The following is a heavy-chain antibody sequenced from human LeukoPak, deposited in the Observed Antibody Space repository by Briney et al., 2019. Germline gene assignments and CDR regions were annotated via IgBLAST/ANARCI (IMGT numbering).Heavy chain of an antibody. CDR2: ISWNSGSI. CDR1: GLTFDDYA. Sequence: GRSLRLSCAASGLTFDDYAMHWVRQAPGKGLEWVSGISWNSGSIGYADSVKGRFTISRDNAKNSLYLQMNSLRAEDMALYYCAKDMGSRVTGTLDYWGQGTLVTVSS. D-gene: IGHD1-20*01. J-gene: IGHJ4*02. V-gene: IGHV3-9*03. CDR3: AKDMGSRVTGTLDY.